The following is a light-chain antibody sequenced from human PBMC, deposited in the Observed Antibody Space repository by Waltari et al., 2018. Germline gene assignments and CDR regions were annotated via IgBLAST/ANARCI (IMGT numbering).Light chain of an antibody. V-gene: IGKV3-11*01. CDR3: QQRSNWPPIT. CDR2: DAS. CDR1: QSVGTY. J-gene: IGKJ5*01. Sequence: DIVLTQSPATLSLSPGERATLSCRASQSVGTYLSWYQQKPGQDPRLLIYDASNRATGIPARFRGSGSGTDFTLTISSLEPEDFAVYYCQQRSNWPPITFGQGTRLELK.